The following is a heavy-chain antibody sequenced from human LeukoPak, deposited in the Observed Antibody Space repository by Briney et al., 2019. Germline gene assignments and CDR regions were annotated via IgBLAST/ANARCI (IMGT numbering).Heavy chain of an antibody. D-gene: IGHD1-14*01. CDR2: ISPSSSAI. CDR1: GFTFSSYS. Sequence: GGSLRLSCAASGFTFSSYSMNWVRQAPGKGLEWVSYISPSSSAIYYANSVKGRFTISRDNAKNSLYLQMNSLRAEDTAVYYCARSTTPDYWGQGTLVTVSS. CDR3: ARSTTPDY. V-gene: IGHV3-48*04. J-gene: IGHJ4*02.